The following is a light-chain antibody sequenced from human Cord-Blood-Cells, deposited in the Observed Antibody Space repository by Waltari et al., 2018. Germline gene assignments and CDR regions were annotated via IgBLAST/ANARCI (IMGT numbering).Light chain of an antibody. CDR1: QSVSSN. CDR2: GAS. Sequence: EIVMTQSPATLSVSPGERATLSCRASQSVSSNLAWYQQKPGQAPGLLIYGASTRATGIPARVSVSGSGTEFTLTISSLQSEEFAVYYCQQYNNWPPWTFGQGTKVEIK. J-gene: IGKJ1*01. V-gene: IGKV3-15*01. CDR3: QQYNNWPPWT.